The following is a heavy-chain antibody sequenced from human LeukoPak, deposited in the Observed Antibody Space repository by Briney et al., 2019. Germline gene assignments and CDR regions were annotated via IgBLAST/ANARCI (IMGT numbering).Heavy chain of an antibody. D-gene: IGHD6-13*01. J-gene: IGHJ4*02. CDR2: ISPVGDSI. CDR1: GFTFSDYY. V-gene: IGHV3-11*01. Sequence: GGSLRLSCAASGFTFSDYYMSWIRQAPGKGLEWVSHISPVGDSISYGGSVKGRFTISRDNAKSSLYLQMNSLRVEDTAVYYCARRSSLDYWGQGTLVTVSS. CDR3: ARRSSLDY.